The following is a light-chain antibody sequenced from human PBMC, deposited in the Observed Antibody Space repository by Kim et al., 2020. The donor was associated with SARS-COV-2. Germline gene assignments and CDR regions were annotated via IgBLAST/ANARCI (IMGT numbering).Light chain of an antibody. Sequence: DIQMTQSPSSLSASAGETVTITCQASQDIREYLNWFQQKPGKAPKLLIYDAVTLETGVPSRFSGSGSGTHFTLTIRRLQPEDTATYFCQQYDLLPYTFGQGTKLEI. V-gene: IGKV1-33*01. CDR1: QDIREY. CDR3: QQYDLLPYT. J-gene: IGKJ2*01. CDR2: DAV.